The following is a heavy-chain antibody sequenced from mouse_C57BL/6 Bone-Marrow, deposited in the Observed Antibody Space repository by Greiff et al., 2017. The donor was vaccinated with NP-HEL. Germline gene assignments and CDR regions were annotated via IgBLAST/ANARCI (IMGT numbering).Heavy chain of an antibody. V-gene: IGHV3-6*01. CDR2: ISYDGSN. CDR3: ARGSWASDY. CDR1: GYSITSGYY. Sequence: EVQLQESGPGLVKPSQSLSLTCSVTGYSITSGYYWNWIRQFPGNKLEWMGYISYDGSNNYNPSLKNRISLTRDTSKNQLFLKLNSVTTEDTATYYGARGSWASDYWGQGTSVTVSS. D-gene: IGHD1-1*01. J-gene: IGHJ4*01.